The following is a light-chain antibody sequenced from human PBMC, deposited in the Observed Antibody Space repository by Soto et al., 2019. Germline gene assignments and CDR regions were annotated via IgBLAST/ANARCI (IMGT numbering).Light chain of an antibody. Sequence: EIVMTQSPATLSVSPGERATLSCRASQSVSSNLAWYQQKPSQAPRFLIYGASTRATGIPARFSGSGSGTEFTLTISSLLSEDFAVYYCQQYNNWPPYTFGQGTKLEIK. V-gene: IGKV3-15*01. CDR3: QQYNNWPPYT. CDR1: QSVSSN. CDR2: GAS. J-gene: IGKJ2*01.